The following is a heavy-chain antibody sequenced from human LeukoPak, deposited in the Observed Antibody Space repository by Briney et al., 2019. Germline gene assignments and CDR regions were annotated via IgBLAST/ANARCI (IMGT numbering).Heavy chain of an antibody. V-gene: IGHV3-73*01. CDR1: GFTFSDST. Sequence: GGSLRLSRAASGFTFSDSTMHWVRQASGKGLEWVGRIRTKPNTYATAYAASVKGRFTISRDDSKNTAYLQMNSLKTDDTAVYYCTRHTERNSDWGQGTLVTVSS. D-gene: IGHD2/OR15-2a*01. J-gene: IGHJ4*02. CDR2: IRTKPNTYAT. CDR3: TRHTERNSD.